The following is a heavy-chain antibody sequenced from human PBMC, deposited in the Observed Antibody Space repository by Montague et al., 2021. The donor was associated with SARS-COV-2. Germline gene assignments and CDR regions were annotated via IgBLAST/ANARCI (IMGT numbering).Heavy chain of an antibody. Sequence: SETLSLTCAVYGGSFSNHYWSWIRQSPGKGLEWIGDIFHSGTTNYNPSLKSRLTISVDKSKNQISLKLIPVTAADTAMYYCALPLGGARFDPWGQGTLVTVSS. CDR2: IFHSGTT. CDR1: GGSFSNHY. J-gene: IGHJ5*02. V-gene: IGHV4-34*12. CDR3: ALPLGGARFDP. D-gene: IGHD3-16*01.